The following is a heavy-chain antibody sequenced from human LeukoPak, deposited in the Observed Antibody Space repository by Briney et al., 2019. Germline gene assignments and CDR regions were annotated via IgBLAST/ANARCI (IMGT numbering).Heavy chain of an antibody. Sequence: SETLSPTCAVSGYSITSDFYWGWIRQPPGKGLEWIGSFFHGGSTYYNPSLKTRVTISVDTSKNQFSLKLSSVTAADTAVYYCARSFLVVCYFDYWGQGTLVTVSS. CDR1: GYSITSDFY. V-gene: IGHV4-38-2*01. CDR3: ARSFLVVCYFDY. J-gene: IGHJ4*02. CDR2: FFHGGST. D-gene: IGHD3-22*01.